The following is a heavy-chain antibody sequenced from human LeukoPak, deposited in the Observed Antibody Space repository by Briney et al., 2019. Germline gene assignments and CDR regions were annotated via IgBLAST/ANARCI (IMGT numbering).Heavy chain of an antibody. CDR1: GGSISSSSYY. D-gene: IGHD3-10*01. CDR2: IYYSGST. J-gene: IGHJ5*01. Sequence: PSETLSLTCTVSGGSISSSSYYWGWIRQPPGKGLEWIGSIYYSGSTYYNPSLKSRVTISVDTSKNQFSLKLSSVTAADTAVYYCARLVELVGPDTTSGSYRWKYPNWFDPWGQGTMVTVSS. V-gene: IGHV4-39*01. CDR3: ARLVELVGPDTTSGSYRWKYPNWFDP.